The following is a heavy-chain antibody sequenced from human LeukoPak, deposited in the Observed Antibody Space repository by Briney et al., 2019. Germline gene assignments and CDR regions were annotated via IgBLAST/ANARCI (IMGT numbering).Heavy chain of an antibody. CDR2: IYYSGST. D-gene: IGHD6-19*01. J-gene: IGHJ4*02. Sequence: SETLSLTCTVSGGSISSSSYYWGWIRQPPGKGLEWIGSIYYSGSTYYNPSLKSRVTISVDTSKNQFSLKLSSVTAADTAVYYCASSIAVAGTLDYWGQGTLVTVSS. CDR3: ASSIAVAGTLDY. CDR1: GGSISSSSYY. V-gene: IGHV4-39*07.